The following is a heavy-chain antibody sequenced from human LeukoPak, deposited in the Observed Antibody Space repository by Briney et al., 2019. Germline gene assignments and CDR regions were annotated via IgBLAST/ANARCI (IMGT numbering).Heavy chain of an antibody. D-gene: IGHD1-1*01. CDR2: INHSGST. CDR3: ASGDNDPLFDY. CDR1: GGSFSGYY. V-gene: IGHV4-34*09. J-gene: IGHJ4*02. Sequence: SSETLSLTCAVYGGSFSGYYWSWIRQPPGKGLEWIGEINHSGSTNYNPSLQGRVTISLDTSRNQFSLKLSSVTAADTAVYYCASGDNDPLFDYWGQGTLVTVSS.